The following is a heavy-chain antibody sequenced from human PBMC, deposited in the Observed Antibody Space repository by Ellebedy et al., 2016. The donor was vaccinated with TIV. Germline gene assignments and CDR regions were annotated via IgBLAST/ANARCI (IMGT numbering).Heavy chain of an antibody. Sequence: GESLKISCAASGFTFSSYWMSWVRQAPGKGLEWVANIKQDGSEKYYVDSVKGRFTISRDNAKNSLYLQMNSLRAEDTAVYYCARVVAGFDYWGQGTLVTVSS. D-gene: IGHD2-15*01. V-gene: IGHV3-7*01. CDR1: GFTFSSYW. CDR3: ARVVAGFDY. CDR2: IKQDGSEK. J-gene: IGHJ4*02.